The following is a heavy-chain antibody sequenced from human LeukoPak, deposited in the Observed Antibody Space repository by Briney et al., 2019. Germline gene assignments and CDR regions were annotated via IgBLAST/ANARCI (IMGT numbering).Heavy chain of an antibody. CDR2: INPNSGGT. J-gene: IGHJ5*02. CDR3: ARDSYGSGSYYWFDP. Sequence: ASVKVSCKASGYTFTGYYMHWVRQAPGQGLEWMGWINPNSGGTNYAQKLQGRVTMTRDTSISTAYMELSRLRSDDTAVYYCARDSYGSGSYYWFDPWGQGTLVTVSS. D-gene: IGHD3-10*01. CDR1: GYTFTGYY. V-gene: IGHV1-2*02.